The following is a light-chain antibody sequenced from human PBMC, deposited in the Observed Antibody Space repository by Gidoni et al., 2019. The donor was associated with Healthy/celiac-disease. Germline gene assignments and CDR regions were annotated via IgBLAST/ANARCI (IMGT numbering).Light chain of an antibody. V-gene: IGKV3-20*01. Sequence: EIVLTQSPGPLSLSPGERATLPCRASQSVSSSYLAWYQQKPGQAPRLLIYGASSRATGIPDRFSGSGSGTDFTLTISSLEPEDFAVYYCQQYGSSPRTFGQGTKVEIK. CDR3: QQYGSSPRT. CDR1: QSVSSSY. J-gene: IGKJ1*01. CDR2: GAS.